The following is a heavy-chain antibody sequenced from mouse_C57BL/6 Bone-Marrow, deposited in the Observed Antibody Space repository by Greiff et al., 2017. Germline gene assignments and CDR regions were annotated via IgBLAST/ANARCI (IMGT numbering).Heavy chain of an antibody. CDR3: ARSVAYYSNHRYFDV. D-gene: IGHD2-5*01. V-gene: IGHV1-63*01. Sequence: QVHVKQSGAELVRPGTSVKMSCKASGYTFTNYWIGWAKQRPGHGLEWIGDIYPGGGYTNYTEKFKGKATLTADKSSSTAYMQFSSLTSEDSAIYYCARSVAYYSNHRYFDVWGTGTTVTVSS. CDR1: GYTFTNYW. J-gene: IGHJ1*03. CDR2: IYPGGGYT.